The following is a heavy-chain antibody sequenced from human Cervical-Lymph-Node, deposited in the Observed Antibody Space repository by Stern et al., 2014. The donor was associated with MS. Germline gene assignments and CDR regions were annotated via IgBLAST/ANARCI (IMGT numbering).Heavy chain of an antibody. CDR3: ARDLRVGYYDSSGFDY. D-gene: IGHD3-22*01. Sequence: VHLVESGGGVVQPGRSLRLSCAASGFTFSSYGMHWVRQAPGKGLEWVAVIWYDGSNKYYADSVKGRFTISRDNSKNTLYLQMNSLRAEDTAVYYCARDLRVGYYDSSGFDYWGQGTLVTVSS. J-gene: IGHJ4*02. CDR1: GFTFSSYG. V-gene: IGHV3-33*01. CDR2: IWYDGSNK.